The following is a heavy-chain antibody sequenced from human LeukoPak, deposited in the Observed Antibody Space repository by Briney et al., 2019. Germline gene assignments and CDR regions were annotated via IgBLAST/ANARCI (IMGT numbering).Heavy chain of an antibody. V-gene: IGHV3-23*01. CDR1: GFSFSNYA. J-gene: IGHJ6*01. CDR2: ISGGSEDT. D-gene: IGHD6-13*01. Sequence: PGGSLRLSCAASGFSFSNYAMSWVRQAPARGPEWVSSISGGSEDTYYADSVKGRFTISRDNSKSTLYLQMNSLRAEDTAVYYCARTIAQYSNSWLYFYYGLDVWERGTTVTVSS. CDR3: ARTIAQYSNSWLYFYYGLDV.